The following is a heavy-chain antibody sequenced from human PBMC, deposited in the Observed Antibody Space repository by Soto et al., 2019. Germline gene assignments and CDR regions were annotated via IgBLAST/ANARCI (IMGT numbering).Heavy chain of an antibody. D-gene: IGHD3-22*01. CDR2: INAGNGNT. V-gene: IGHV1-3*01. CDR3: ARQIQYYFDTSAEWAWFDP. CDR1: GYTFTIYA. J-gene: IGHJ5*02. Sequence: ASVKVSCKASGYTFTIYAMRWVRQAPGQRLEWMGWINAGNGNTKYSQKFQGRVTITRDTSASTAYMELSSLRSEDTAVYYCARQIQYYFDTSAEWAWFDPWGQGTRVTVSS.